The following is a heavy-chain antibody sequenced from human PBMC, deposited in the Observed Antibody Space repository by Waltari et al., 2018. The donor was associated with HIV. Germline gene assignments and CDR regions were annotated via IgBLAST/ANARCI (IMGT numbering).Heavy chain of an antibody. J-gene: IGHJ2*01. D-gene: IGHD3-10*01. CDR2: VYTSVIT. CDR3: ARALDYYESGSFPWWFFDL. CDR1: GGSITSGSYY. V-gene: IGHV4-61*02. Sequence: QVQLQESGPGLVRPSQTLSLTCTVSGGSITSGSYYWSWIRQPAGKELEWMGRVYTSVITAYNPSIRSRVTLSVDTYNNQFSLRLSSRAAADAAVYYCARALDYYESGSFPWWFFDLWGRGTLATVTS.